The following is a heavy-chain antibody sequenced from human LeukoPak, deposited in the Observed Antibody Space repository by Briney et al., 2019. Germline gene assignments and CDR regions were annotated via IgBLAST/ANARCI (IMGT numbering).Heavy chain of an antibody. V-gene: IGHV4-39*01. J-gene: IGHJ3*02. D-gene: IGHD1-7*01. CDR1: GGSFSSSSYY. Sequence: SETLSLTCTLSGGSFSSSSYYWVWVRQPPGKGLEWIGSIRYTHTGSTYYNPSLKSRVTMSGDTSKNQFSLKVTSVTAADTAVYYCARRPTTENASDNWGQGTMVTVSS. CDR2: IRYTHTGST. CDR3: ARRPTTENASDN.